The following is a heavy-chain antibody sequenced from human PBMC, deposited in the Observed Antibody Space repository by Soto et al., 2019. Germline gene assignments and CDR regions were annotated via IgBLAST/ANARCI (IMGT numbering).Heavy chain of an antibody. Sequence: ASVKVSCKASGYTFTGYYIHWVRQAPGRGLERMGWINPDTGGTDYSEKFQGLVTMTRDTPKTTAYMELNSLRAEDTAVYYWARTRFGAVAGTWGQGTLVTVSS. CDR1: GYTFTGYY. J-gene: IGHJ5*02. CDR2: INPDTGGT. CDR3: ARTRFGAVAGT. V-gene: IGHV1-2*04. D-gene: IGHD6-19*01.